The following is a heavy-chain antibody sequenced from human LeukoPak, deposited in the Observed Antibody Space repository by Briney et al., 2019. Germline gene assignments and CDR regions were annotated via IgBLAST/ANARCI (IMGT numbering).Heavy chain of an antibody. D-gene: IGHD6-19*01. J-gene: IGHJ4*02. CDR3: ARGYRPYTSGWDY. CDR2: IYYSGST. Sequence: SETLSLTCTVSGGSIGSYYWSWIRQPPGKGLEWIGYIYYSGSTNYSPSLKSRVTISVDTSKNQFSLKLSSVTAADTALYYCARGYRPYTSGWDYWGQGTLVTVSS. CDR1: GGSIGSYY. V-gene: IGHV4-59*01.